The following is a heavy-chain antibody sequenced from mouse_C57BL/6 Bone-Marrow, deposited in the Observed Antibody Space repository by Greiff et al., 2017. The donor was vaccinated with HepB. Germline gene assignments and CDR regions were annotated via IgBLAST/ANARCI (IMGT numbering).Heavy chain of an antibody. CDR2: IDPENGDT. D-gene: IGHD1-1*01. Sequence: DVQLQESGAELVRPGASVKVSCTASGFNIKDDYMHWVKQRPEQGLEWIGWIDPENGDTEYASKFQGKATITADTSSNTAYLQLSSLTSEDTAVYYCTTSYGSSFYYFDYWGQGTTLTVSS. V-gene: IGHV14-4*01. J-gene: IGHJ2*01. CDR1: GFNIKDDY. CDR3: TTSYGSSFYYFDY.